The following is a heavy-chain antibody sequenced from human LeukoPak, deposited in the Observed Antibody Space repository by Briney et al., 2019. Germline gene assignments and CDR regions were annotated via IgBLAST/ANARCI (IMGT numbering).Heavy chain of an antibody. CDR2: IAYDGSLR. V-gene: IGHV3-30*18. CDR3: AKEAAPPGGGWYFPHEP. CDR1: GFRFSDYG. Sequence: PGGSLRLSCAASGFRFSDYGMHWVRQAPGKGLEWVAVIAYDGSLRYYADCVKGRFTISRDNSKNTLLLQINSLRSEDTAVYYCAKEAAPPGGGWYFPHEPWGQGTLVTVSS. J-gene: IGHJ5*02. D-gene: IGHD6-19*01.